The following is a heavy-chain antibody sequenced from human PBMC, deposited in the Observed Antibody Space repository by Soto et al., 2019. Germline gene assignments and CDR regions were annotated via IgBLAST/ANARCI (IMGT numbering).Heavy chain of an antibody. Sequence: PGGSLRLSCAASGFTFSSYTMSWVRQAPGKGLEWVSAISGSGGSTYYADSVKGRFTISRDNSKNTLYLQMNSLRAEDTAVYYCAKASVGAIHFDYWGQGTLVTVSS. D-gene: IGHD1-26*01. CDR2: ISGSGGST. CDR3: AKASVGAIHFDY. CDR1: GFTFSSYT. V-gene: IGHV3-23*01. J-gene: IGHJ4*02.